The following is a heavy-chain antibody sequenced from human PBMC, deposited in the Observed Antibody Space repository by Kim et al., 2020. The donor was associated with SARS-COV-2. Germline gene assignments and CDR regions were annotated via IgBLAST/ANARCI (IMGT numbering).Heavy chain of an antibody. V-gene: IGHV5-51*01. CDR3: ARAPSGTLTPYYFDY. D-gene: IGHD3-10*01. Sequence: TPSVQRKVTVSAETSITTAYLQWSSLKASDTAVYYCARAPSGTLTPYYFDYWGQGTLVTVSS. J-gene: IGHJ4*02.